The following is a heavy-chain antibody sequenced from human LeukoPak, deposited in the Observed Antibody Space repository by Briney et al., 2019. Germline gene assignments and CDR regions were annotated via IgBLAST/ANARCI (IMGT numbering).Heavy chain of an antibody. CDR2: IIPIFGTA. D-gene: IGHD3-22*01. CDR3: ARVRLMYYYDSSGYYWSY. CDR1: GGTFSSYA. Sequence: SVKVSCKASGGTFSSYAISWVRQAPGQGLEWMGGIIPIFGTANYAQKFQGRVTITTDESTSTAYMELSSLRSDDTAVYYCARVRLMYYYDSSGYYWSYWGQGTLVTVSS. J-gene: IGHJ4*02. V-gene: IGHV1-69*05.